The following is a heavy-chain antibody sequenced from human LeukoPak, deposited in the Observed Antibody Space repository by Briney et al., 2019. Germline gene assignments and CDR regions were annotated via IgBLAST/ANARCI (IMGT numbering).Heavy chain of an antibody. D-gene: IGHD3-22*01. CDR2: IWCDGINT. J-gene: IGHJ5*02. CDR3: ARDLGQYYDTSDNWFDP. V-gene: IGHV3-30*04. CDR1: VFPLSVSA. Sequence: PGGSLRLSCAPSVFPLSVSAMHWVRHAPGKGLDWVAFIWCDGINTSYADSVKGRFPISRDNAKNTLNLQMNCLRAEDTAVYYCARDLGQYYDTSDNWFDPWGQGTLVTVSS.